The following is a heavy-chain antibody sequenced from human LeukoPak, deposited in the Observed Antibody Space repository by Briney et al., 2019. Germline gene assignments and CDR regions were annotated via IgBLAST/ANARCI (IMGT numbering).Heavy chain of an antibody. J-gene: IGHJ1*01. CDR3: AKNYDSSGYYHQYFQH. CDR2: ILYDGSNK. V-gene: IGHV3-30*18. D-gene: IGHD3-22*01. Sequence: GGSLRLSCAASRFTFSSYGMHWVRQAPGKGLEWVAIILYDGSNKYYADSVKGRFTISRDNSKNTLYLQMNSLRAEDTAVYYCAKNYDSSGYYHQYFQHWGQGTLVTVSS. CDR1: RFTFSSYG.